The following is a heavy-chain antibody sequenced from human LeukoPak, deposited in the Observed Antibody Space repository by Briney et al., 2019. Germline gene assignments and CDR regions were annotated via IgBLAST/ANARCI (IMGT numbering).Heavy chain of an antibody. J-gene: IGHJ4*02. CDR3: ARAEYCSGGSCYSDEDFDY. CDR2: ISYDGSNK. Sequence: PGGSLRLSCAASGFTFSSYAMHLVRQAPGKGLEWVAVISYDGSNKYYADSVKGRFTISGDNSKNTLYLQMNSLRAEDTAVYYCARAEYCSGGSCYSDEDFDYWGQGTLVTVSS. D-gene: IGHD2-15*01. CDR1: GFTFSSYA. V-gene: IGHV3-30-3*01.